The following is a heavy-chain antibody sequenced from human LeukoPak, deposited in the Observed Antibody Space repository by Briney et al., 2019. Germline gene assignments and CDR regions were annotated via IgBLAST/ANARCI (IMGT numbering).Heavy chain of an antibody. CDR1: GFTFSSSA. J-gene: IGHJ4*02. V-gene: IGHV3-23*01. CDR3: AKCRASYWSAYYS. D-gene: IGHD3-3*01. Sequence: GGSPRLSCAASGFTFSSSAMSWVRQDAGKRLEWVSSISGSGDNTYYADSVKGRFTISRDNSKNTMYLQMNNLRAEDTAIYYCAKCRASYWSAYYSWGQGTLVTVSS. CDR2: ISGSGDNT.